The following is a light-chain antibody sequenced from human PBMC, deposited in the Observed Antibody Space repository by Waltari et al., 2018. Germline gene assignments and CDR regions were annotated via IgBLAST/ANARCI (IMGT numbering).Light chain of an antibody. CDR2: WAS. Sequence: DIVMTQSPDSLAVSLGERATINCKSSQSVLFSSNNRNYLAWYQQKPGQSPKLVLYWASTRESGGPDRFSGSGSATDFTLTSSSLQAEDVAVYYCQQYYSSPFTFGPGTKLEIK. CDR3: QQYYSSPFT. J-gene: IGKJ3*01. CDR1: QSVLFSSNNRNY. V-gene: IGKV4-1*01.